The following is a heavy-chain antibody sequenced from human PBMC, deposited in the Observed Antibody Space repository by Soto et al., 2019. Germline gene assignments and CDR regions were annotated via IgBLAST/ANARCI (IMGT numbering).Heavy chain of an antibody. J-gene: IGHJ4*02. CDR2: INPNSGGT. D-gene: IGHD1-1*01. CDR3: AKEPATAKPEGVDF. V-gene: IGHV1-2*02. Sequence: ASVKVSCKASGYTFSDYYIHWVRQAPGQGLEWMGWINPNSGGTKYAPKFQGGVTMTRDTSITTAYMELSRLRSGDTAVYYCAKEPATAKPEGVDFWGQGTLVTGLL. CDR1: GYTFSDYY.